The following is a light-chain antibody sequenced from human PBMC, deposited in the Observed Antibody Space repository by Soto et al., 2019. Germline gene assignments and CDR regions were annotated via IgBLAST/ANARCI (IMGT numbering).Light chain of an antibody. CDR1: QAIITY. Sequence: DIQLTQSPSSLSASVGDRVTITCHASQAIITYLNWFQQKPGKAPKLLIYDASHLETGVQSRFSGSGSGTAFTFTISSLQPEDIGTYYCQQYDNLPLSFGGGTKVE. J-gene: IGKJ4*01. CDR3: QQYDNLPLS. CDR2: DAS. V-gene: IGKV1-33*01.